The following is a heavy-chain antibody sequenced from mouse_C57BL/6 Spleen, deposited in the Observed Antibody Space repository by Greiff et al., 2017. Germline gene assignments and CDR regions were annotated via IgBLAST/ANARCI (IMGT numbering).Heavy chain of an antibody. Sequence: VQLKESGPELVKPGASVKMSCKASGYTFTDYNMHWVKQSHGKSLEWIGYINPNNGGTSYNQKFKGKATLTVNKSSSTAYMELRSLTSEDSAFYDCASLWLRREGYYFDYWGQGTTLTVSS. D-gene: IGHD2-2*01. V-gene: IGHV1-22*01. CDR2: INPNNGGT. CDR3: ASLWLRREGYYFDY. J-gene: IGHJ2*01. CDR1: GYTFTDYN.